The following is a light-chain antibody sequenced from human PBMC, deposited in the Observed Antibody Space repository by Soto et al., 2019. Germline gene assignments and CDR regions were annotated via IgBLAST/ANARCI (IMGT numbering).Light chain of an antibody. CDR1: QSVSSN. Sequence: MTQSPATLSVSPGERVTFSCRASQSVSSNLAWYQQKPGQAPRLLIYGASTRATDIPDRFSGSGSGTEFTLSISSLQSEDFAVYYCQQYYDWPLLTFGGGTKVEI. V-gene: IGKV3-15*01. J-gene: IGKJ4*01. CDR2: GAS. CDR3: QQYYDWPLLT.